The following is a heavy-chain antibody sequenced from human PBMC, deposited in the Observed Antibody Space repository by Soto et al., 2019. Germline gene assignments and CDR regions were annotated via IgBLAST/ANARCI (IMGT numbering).Heavy chain of an antibody. CDR1: GGSISSGGYS. J-gene: IGHJ4*02. V-gene: IGHV4-30-2*01. CDR2: IYHSGST. D-gene: IGHD3-16*01. CDR3: AGGIDAGPLGY. Sequence: QLQLQESGSGLVKPSQTLSLTCAVSGGSISSGGYSWSWIRQPPGKGLEWIGYIYHSGSTYYNPFVKRRVTTSVDRSKNQYSLRLSSVTAADTAVSYCAGGIDAGPLGYWGQGPLVTVSS.